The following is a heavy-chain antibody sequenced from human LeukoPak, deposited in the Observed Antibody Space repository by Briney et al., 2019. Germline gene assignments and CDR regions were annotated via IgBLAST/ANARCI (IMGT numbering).Heavy chain of an antibody. V-gene: IGHV3-11*04. CDR3: ARDMGAYYYDSSGYYQLDY. J-gene: IGHJ4*02. CDR1: GFTFSDYY. D-gene: IGHD3-22*01. CDR2: ISSSGSTI. Sequence: GGSLRLSCAASGFTFSDYYMCWIRQAPGKGLEWVSYISSSGSTIYYADSVKGRFTISRDNAKNSLYLQMNSLRAEDTAVYYCARDMGAYYYDSSGYYQLDYWGQGTLVTVSS.